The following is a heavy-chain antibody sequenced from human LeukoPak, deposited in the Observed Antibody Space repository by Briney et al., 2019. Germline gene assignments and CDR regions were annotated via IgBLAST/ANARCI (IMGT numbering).Heavy chain of an antibody. CDR3: AKDTSIGRYCTNGVCSPFDY. CDR2: ISDSGGST. Sequence: GGSLRLSCAASGFTFRSYAMRWVRQAPGKGLEWVSAISDSGGSTYDADSVKGRFTISRDNSKNTLYLQMNSLRVEDTAVYYCAKDTSIGRYCTNGVCSPFDYWGQGTLISVSS. J-gene: IGHJ4*02. CDR1: GFTFRSYA. V-gene: IGHV3-23*01. D-gene: IGHD2-8*01.